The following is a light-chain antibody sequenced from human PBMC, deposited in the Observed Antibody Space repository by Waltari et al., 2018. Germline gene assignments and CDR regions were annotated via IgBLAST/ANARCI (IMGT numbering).Light chain of an antibody. V-gene: IGLV8-61*01. J-gene: IGLJ3*02. Sequence: QTPGQPPRTLMYKENFSPSRVPDRFSCSSLGNKAALTITRAQPAAESDYYCLVYTGPGIWVFGGVTKLTVL. CDR2: KEN. CDR3: LVYTGPGIWV.